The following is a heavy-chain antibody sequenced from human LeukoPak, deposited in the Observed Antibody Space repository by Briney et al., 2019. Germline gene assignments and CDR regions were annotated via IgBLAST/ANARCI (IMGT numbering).Heavy chain of an antibody. D-gene: IGHD1-26*01. CDR1: GGTFISYA. V-gene: IGHV1-69*13. Sequence: GASVKVSCKASGGTFISYAISWVRQAPGQGLEWMGGIIPIFGTANYAQKFQGRVTITADESTSTAYMELSSLRSEDTAVYYCARGQWELTLDYYYGMDVWGQGTTVTVSS. CDR2: IIPIFGTA. J-gene: IGHJ6*02. CDR3: ARGQWELTLDYYYGMDV.